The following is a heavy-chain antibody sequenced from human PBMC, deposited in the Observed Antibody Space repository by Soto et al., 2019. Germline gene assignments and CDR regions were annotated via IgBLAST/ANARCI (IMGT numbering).Heavy chain of an antibody. V-gene: IGHV4-39*01. J-gene: IGHJ4*02. CDR1: GGSVNSENHY. Sequence: SETLSLTCTVSGGSVNSENHYWVWIRQPTGKGLEWISSIISTGRTCYNPSFRSRVTISVDTSKNHFSQILSSVTAADTAVYYCARHIGNYGDFAFEFCGPGNLVT. D-gene: IGHD4-17*01. CDR3: ARHIGNYGDFAFEF. CDR2: IISTGRT.